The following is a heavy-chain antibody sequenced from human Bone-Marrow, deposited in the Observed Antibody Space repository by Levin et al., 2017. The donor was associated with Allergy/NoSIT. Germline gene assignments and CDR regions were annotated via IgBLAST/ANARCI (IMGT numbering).Heavy chain of an antibody. CDR3: ARAKTGSYLVDY. D-gene: IGHD3-10*01. CDR2: ITPHDGRT. J-gene: IGHJ4*02. V-gene: IGHV1-18*01. CDR1: GYSFSSYG. Sequence: ASVKVSCEASGYSFSSYGIIWLRQAPGQRPEWLGWITPHDGRTNYAPTLQGRFTMSTDTTTNTVYMEMKSLRYDDTAVYYCARAKTGSYLVDYWGQGTQVTVSS.